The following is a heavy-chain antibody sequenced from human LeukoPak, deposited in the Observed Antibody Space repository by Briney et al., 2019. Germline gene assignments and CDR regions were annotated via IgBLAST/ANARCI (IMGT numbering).Heavy chain of an antibody. CDR1: GFTVSSNY. J-gene: IGHJ3*02. CDR2: ICSGGST. V-gene: IGHV3-66*02. CDR3: ARVVVVPAAPGPNDAFDI. D-gene: IGHD2-2*01. Sequence: PGGSPRLSCAASGFTVSSNYMSWVRQAPGKGLEWVSVICSGGSTYYADSVKGRFTISRDNSKNTLYLQMNSLRAEDTAVYYCARVVVVPAAPGPNDAFDIWGQGTMVTVSS.